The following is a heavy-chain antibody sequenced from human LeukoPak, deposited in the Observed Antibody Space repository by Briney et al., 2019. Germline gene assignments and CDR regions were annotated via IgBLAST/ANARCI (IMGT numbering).Heavy chain of an antibody. D-gene: IGHD3-22*01. V-gene: IGHV3-23*01. CDR3: AKGQPPAYYYDSSGYFEPNY. CDR1: GFTFSSYA. Sequence: GGSLRLSCAASGFTFSSYAMHWVRQAPGKGLEWVSAISGSGGSTYYADSVKGRFTISRDNSKNTLYLQMNSLRAEDTAVYYCAKGQPPAYYYDSSGYFEPNYWGQGTLVTVSS. J-gene: IGHJ4*02. CDR2: ISGSGGST.